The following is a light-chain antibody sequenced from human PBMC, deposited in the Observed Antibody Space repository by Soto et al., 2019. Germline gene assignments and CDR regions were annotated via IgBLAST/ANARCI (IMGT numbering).Light chain of an antibody. J-gene: IGKJ5*01. CDR2: GAS. CDR3: QQYNNWRLIT. Sequence: EIVMTQSPATLSVSPGERATLSCRASQSVSSNLGWYQQKPGQAPRLLIYGASTRATGIPARFSGSGSGTALTLTISSLQSEDFAVYYCQQYNNWRLITFGQGTRLEIK. V-gene: IGKV3-15*01. CDR1: QSVSSN.